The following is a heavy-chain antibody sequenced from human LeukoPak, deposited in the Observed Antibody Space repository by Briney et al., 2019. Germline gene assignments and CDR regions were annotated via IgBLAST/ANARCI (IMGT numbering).Heavy chain of an antibody. D-gene: IGHD5-12*01. CDR3: ARDRGSGYDPGYFDY. Sequence: GGSLRLSCAASGFTFSSYDMHWVRQAPGKGLEWVTVISYDGSNKYYGDSVKGRFTISRDNSKNTLYLKMNSLRAEDTAVYYCARDRGSGYDPGYFDYWGQGTLVTVSS. CDR2: ISYDGSNK. J-gene: IGHJ4*02. V-gene: IGHV3-30*03. CDR1: GFTFSSYD.